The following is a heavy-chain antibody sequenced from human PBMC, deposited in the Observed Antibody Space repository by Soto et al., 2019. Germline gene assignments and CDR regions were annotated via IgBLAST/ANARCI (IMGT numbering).Heavy chain of an antibody. J-gene: IGHJ5*02. V-gene: IGHV4-59*01. D-gene: IGHD3-3*01. CDR1: GGSISSYY. CDR2: IYYSGST. Sequence: SETLSLTCTVSGGSISSYYWSWIRQPPGKGLEWIGYIYYSGSTNYNPSLKSRVTISVDTSKNQFSLKLSSVTAADTAVYYCARGYYDFWSGYYNWFDPWGQGTLVTV. CDR3: ARGYYDFWSGYYNWFDP.